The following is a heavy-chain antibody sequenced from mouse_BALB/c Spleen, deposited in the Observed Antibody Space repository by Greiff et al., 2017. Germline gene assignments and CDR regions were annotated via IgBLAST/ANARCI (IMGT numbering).Heavy chain of an antibody. D-gene: IGHD2-2*01. CDR1: GFSLTSYG. CDR2: IWSDGST. V-gene: IGHV2-6-2*01. J-gene: IGHJ4*01. CDR3: ARHVGYDGYYYAMDY. Sequence: VKLKESGPDLVAPSQSLSITCTVSGFSLTSYGVHWVRQPPGKGLEWLVVIWSDGSTTYNSALKSRLSISKDNSKSQVFLKMNSLQTDDTAMYYCARHVGYDGYYYAMDYWGQGTSVTVSS.